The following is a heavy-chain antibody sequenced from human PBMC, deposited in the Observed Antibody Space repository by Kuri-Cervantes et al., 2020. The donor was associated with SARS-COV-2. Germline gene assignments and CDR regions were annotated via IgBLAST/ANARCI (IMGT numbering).Heavy chain of an antibody. CDR1: GFTFSSYS. CDR3: AGGVVGATSGWFDP. D-gene: IGHD1-26*01. Sequence: GESLKISCAASGFTFSSYSMNWVRQAPGKGLEWVANIKQDGSEKYYVDSVKGRFTISRDNAKNSLYLQMNSLRAEDTAVYYCAGGVVGATSGWFDPWGQGTLVTVSS. V-gene: IGHV3-7*04. J-gene: IGHJ5*02. CDR2: IKQDGSEK.